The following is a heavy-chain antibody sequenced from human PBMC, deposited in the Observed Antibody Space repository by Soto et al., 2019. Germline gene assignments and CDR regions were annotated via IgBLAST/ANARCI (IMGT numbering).Heavy chain of an antibody. J-gene: IGHJ4*02. CDR1: GGSITNYY. Sequence: PSETLSLTCTVSGGSITNYYWSWIRQPPGKGLEWIGYIYYSGSPSYNPSLKSRLTISVDTSKNQFSLKLRSVTAADTAVYYCASLGGDHMIWGFDYWGQGTLVTVSS. V-gene: IGHV4-59*12. CDR3: ASLGGDHMIWGFDY. CDR2: IYYSGSP. D-gene: IGHD3-16*01.